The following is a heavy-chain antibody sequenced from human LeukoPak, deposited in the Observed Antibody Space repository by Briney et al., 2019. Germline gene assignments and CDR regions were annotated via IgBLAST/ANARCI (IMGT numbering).Heavy chain of an antibody. V-gene: IGHV3-53*01. CDR1: GLIVSSNY. Sequence: GGSLRLSCAASGLIVSSNYMTWVRQAPGKGLEWVSVIYSGGSIYYADSVKGRFTISRDNSRNTLYLQMNSLRAEDTAVYYCARAPTRSSDVVTGYLFDYWGQGTLVTVSS. CDR2: IYSGGSI. D-gene: IGHD3-9*01. CDR3: ARAPTRSSDVVTGYLFDY. J-gene: IGHJ4*02.